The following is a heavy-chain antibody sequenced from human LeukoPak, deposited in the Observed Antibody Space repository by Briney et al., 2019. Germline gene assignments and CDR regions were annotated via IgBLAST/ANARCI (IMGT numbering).Heavy chain of an antibody. Sequence: GGSLRLSCVASGFTFNTHDMHWVRQAPGKGPEWVAFIHYDENYKYYADSVKGRFTISRDNAKNTLYLQMNSLRAEDTAVYYCARTRGTILVYWGQGTLVTVSS. CDR1: GFTFNTHD. CDR2: IHYDENYK. CDR3: ARTRGTILVY. J-gene: IGHJ4*02. D-gene: IGHD1-14*01. V-gene: IGHV3-30*02.